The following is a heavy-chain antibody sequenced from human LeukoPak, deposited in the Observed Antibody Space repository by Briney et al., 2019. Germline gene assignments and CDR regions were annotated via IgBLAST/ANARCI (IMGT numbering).Heavy chain of an antibody. D-gene: IGHD3-10*01. V-gene: IGHV1-2*02. CDR1: GYTFTGYY. CDR2: INPNSGGT. J-gene: IGHJ4*02. CDR3: ASTELWFGELPFDY. Sequence: ASVKVSCKTSGYTFTGYYMHWVRQAPGQGLERMGWINPNSGGTNYAQKFQGRVTMTRDTSISTAYMELSRLRSDDTAVYYCASTELWFGELPFDYWGQGTLVTVSS.